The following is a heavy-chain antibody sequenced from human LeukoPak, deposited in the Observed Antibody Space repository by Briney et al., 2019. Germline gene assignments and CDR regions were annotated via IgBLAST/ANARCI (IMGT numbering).Heavy chain of an antibody. CDR3: ARGTRGRNWFDP. Sequence: ASVRVSFKESGDTFTSDYMHWVRQAPGEGGERMGIINPSGASTSYAQKFQGRVTITRDMSTSTVYMELSSLRSEDTAVYYCARGTRGRNWFDPWGQGTLVTVSS. V-gene: IGHV1-46*01. CDR1: GDTFTSDY. CDR2: INPSGAST. J-gene: IGHJ5*02. D-gene: IGHD1-7*01.